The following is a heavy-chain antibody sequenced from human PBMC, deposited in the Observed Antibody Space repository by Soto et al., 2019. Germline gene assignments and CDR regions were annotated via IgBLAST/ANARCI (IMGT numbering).Heavy chain of an antibody. D-gene: IGHD3-22*01. CDR1: GFTFSSYG. Sequence: QVQLVESGGGVVQPGRSLRLSCAASGFTFSSYGMHWVRQAPGKGLEWVAVISYDGSNKYYADSVKGRFTISRDNSKNTLYLQMNSLRAEDTAVYYCAKDGTTYYYDSSAEIDYWGQGTLVTVSS. CDR2: ISYDGSNK. J-gene: IGHJ4*02. CDR3: AKDGTTYYYDSSAEIDY. V-gene: IGHV3-30*18.